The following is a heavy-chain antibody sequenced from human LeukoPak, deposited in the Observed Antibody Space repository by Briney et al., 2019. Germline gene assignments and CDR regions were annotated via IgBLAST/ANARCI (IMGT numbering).Heavy chain of an antibody. CDR1: GFTFSSYG. CDR3: AKDLTSSSWSFDFDY. J-gene: IGHJ4*02. V-gene: IGHV3-23*01. CDR2: ISGSGGST. D-gene: IGHD6-13*01. Sequence: PGGSLRLSCAASGFTFSSYGMSWVRQAPGKGLEWVSAISGSGGSTYYADSVKGRFTISRDNSKNTLYLQMNSLRAEDTAVYYCAKDLTSSSWSFDFDYWGQGTLVTVSS.